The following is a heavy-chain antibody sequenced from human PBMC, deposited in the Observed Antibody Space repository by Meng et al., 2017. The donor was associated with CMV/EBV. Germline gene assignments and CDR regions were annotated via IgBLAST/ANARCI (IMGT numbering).Heavy chain of an antibody. Sequence: GSLRLSCTVSGDSISGYYWSWIRQPPGKGLEWIGHIHDSGSTYYNPSLKSRVTISVDTSKNQFSLQLSSVTAADTAVYYCERVREGFWSGFSTSDYWGQGTLVTVSS. J-gene: IGHJ4*02. CDR1: GDSISGYY. V-gene: IGHV4-59*01. CDR2: IHDSGST. D-gene: IGHD3-3*01. CDR3: ERVREGFWSGFSTSDY.